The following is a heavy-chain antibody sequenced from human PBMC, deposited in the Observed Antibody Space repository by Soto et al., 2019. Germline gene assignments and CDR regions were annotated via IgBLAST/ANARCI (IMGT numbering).Heavy chain of an antibody. CDR3: ARTGTYSTTDFDY. CDR1: GGSISSYY. V-gene: IGHV4-59*08. CDR2: IYYSGST. Sequence: SETLSLTCTVSGGSISSYYWSWIRQPPGKGLERIGYIYYSGSTNYNPSLKSRVTISVDTSKNQFSLKLSSVTAADTAVYYCARTGTYSTTDFDYWGQGTLVTVSS. J-gene: IGHJ4*02. D-gene: IGHD6-13*01.